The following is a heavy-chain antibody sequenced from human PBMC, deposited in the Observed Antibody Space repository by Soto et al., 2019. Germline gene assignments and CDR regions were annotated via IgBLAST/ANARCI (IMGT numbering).Heavy chain of an antibody. J-gene: IGHJ4*02. V-gene: IGHV4-59*01. CDR1: GGSISSYY. CDR2: IYYSGST. CDR3: ARLYVWGSYRYFNY. D-gene: IGHD3-16*02. Sequence: PSLTCTVSGGSISSYYWSWIRQPPGKGLEWIGYIYYSGSTNYNPSLKSRVTISVDTSKNQFSLKLSSVTAAGTAVYYCARLYVWGSYRYFNYWGQGTLVTVSS.